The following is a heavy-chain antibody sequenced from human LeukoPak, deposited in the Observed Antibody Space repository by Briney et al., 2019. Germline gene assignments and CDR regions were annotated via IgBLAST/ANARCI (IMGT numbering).Heavy chain of an antibody. V-gene: IGHV3-7*05. D-gene: IGHD3-10*01. CDR2: IDQYGGQK. CDR1: GFTFSVYW. CDR3: ATEVWFRADS. Sequence: GGSLRLSCSASGFTFSVYWMTWVRQAPGKGLEWVATIDQYGGQKNYVESVKGRFTISRDNAENSLFLQMNSLRADDTAVYYCATEVWFRADSWGQGTLVTVSS. J-gene: IGHJ4*02.